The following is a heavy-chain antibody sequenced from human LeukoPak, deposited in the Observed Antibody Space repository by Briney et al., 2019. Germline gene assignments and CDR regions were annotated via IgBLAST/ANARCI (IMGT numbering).Heavy chain of an antibody. CDR1: GGSISSGGYY. Sequence: SETLPLTCTVSGGSISSGGYYWSWIRQHPGKGLEWIGYIYYSGSTCYNPSLKSRVTISVDTSKNQFSLKLSSVTAADTAVYYCAREYYDILTGYWGAFDIWGQGTMVTVSS. D-gene: IGHD3-9*01. CDR3: AREYYDILTGYWGAFDI. CDR2: IYYSGST. J-gene: IGHJ3*02. V-gene: IGHV4-31*03.